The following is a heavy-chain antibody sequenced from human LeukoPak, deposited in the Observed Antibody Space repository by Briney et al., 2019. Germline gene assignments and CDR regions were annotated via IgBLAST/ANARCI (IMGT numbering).Heavy chain of an antibody. J-gene: IGHJ5*02. CDR2: IYYSGST. Sequence: PSETLSLTCTVSGGSISSYYWSWIRQPPGKGLEWIGYIYYSGSTNYNPSLKSRVTISVDTSKNQFSLKLSSVTAADTAVYRYSYGLGWFDPWGQGTLVTVSS. CDR3: SYGLGWFDP. CDR1: GGSISSYY. D-gene: IGHD5-18*01. V-gene: IGHV4-59*08.